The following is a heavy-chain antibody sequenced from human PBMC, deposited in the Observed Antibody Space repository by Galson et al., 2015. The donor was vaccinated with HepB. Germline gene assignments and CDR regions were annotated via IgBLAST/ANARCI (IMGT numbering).Heavy chain of an antibody. V-gene: IGHV3-33*01. CDR1: GFTFSSYG. CDR3: ARDHQDYGDYVVDY. CDR2: IWYDGSNK. D-gene: IGHD4-17*01. J-gene: IGHJ4*02. Sequence: SLRLSCAASGFTFSSYGMHWVLQAPGKGLEWVAVIWYDGSNKYYADSVKGRFTISRDNSKNTLYLQMNSLRAEDTAVYYCARDHQDYGDYVVDYWGQGTLVTVSS.